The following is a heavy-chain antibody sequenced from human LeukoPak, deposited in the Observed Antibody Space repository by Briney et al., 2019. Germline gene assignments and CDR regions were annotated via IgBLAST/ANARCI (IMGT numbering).Heavy chain of an antibody. CDR1: GFTFSNAW. CDR2: IKSKIDGGTT. CDR3: TTDCGGSCYSGY. Sequence: GGSLRLSCAASGFTFSNAWMSWVRQAPGKGLEWVGRIKSKIDGGTTDYAAPVKGRFTISRDDSKNTLYLQMNSLKTEDTAVYYCTTDCGGSCYSGYWGQGTLVTVSS. J-gene: IGHJ4*02. V-gene: IGHV3-15*01. D-gene: IGHD2-15*01.